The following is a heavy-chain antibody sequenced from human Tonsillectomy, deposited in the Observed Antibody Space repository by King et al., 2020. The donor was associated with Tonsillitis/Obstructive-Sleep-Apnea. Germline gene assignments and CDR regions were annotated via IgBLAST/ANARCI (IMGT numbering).Heavy chain of an antibody. J-gene: IGHJ4*02. V-gene: IGHV3-23*04. D-gene: IGHD5-18*01. Sequence: VQLVESGGGLVQPGGSLRLSCAASGFTFSNYAMSWVRQAPGKGLEWVSGVSPSGGSRYYADSVKGRFTISRDNSKNTLYLQMNSLRADDTALYYCANEVDDSGYSYGPPDYWGQGTLVTVSS. CDR1: GFTFSNYA. CDR2: VSPSGGSR. CDR3: ANEVDDSGYSYGPPDY.